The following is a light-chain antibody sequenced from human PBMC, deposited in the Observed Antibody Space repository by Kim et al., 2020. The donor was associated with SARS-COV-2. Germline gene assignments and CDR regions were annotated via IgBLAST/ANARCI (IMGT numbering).Light chain of an antibody. CDR3: ISYTDSGTCV. CDR1: SSDVGSNNR. J-gene: IGLJ2*01. CDR2: EVT. V-gene: IGLV2-18*02. Sequence: QSALTQPPSVSGSPGQSVTISCTGTSSDVGSNNRVSWYQQPPGKAPKLLIYEVTNRPSRVPDRFSGSKSGNTASLTISGLQAEDEADYYCISYTDSGTCVFGGGTKVTVL.